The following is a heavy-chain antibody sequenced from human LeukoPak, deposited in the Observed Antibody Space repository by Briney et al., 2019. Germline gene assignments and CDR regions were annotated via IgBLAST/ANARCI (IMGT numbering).Heavy chain of an antibody. J-gene: IGHJ4*02. D-gene: IGHD5-18*01. CDR2: ISYDGYNK. V-gene: IGHV3-30-3*01. CDR3: ARDRDTAIMVPTLIDY. Sequence: GGSLRRSCSASGFTFSSYAMHWVRQAPGKGLEWVAVISYDGYNKYYADSVKGRFTISRDNSKNTLYLQMNSLRAEDTAVYYCARDRDTAIMVPTLIDYWGRGTLVTVSS. CDR1: GFTFSSYA.